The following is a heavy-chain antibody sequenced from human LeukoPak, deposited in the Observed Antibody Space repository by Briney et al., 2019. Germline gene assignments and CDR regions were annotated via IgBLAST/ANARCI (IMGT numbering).Heavy chain of an antibody. CDR3: AVTMAHLGRLDYYFQY. J-gene: IGHJ4*02. D-gene: IGHD3-10*01. V-gene: IGHV3-23*01. Sequence: GGSLRLSCAASGFTFNNYAMSWVRQAPGKGLEWVSVITGSADNTYYADSVKGRFTISRDSSKNTLHLQVNSVRAEDTAVYYCAVTMAHLGRLDYYFQYWGRGTLVTVSS. CDR2: ITGSADNT. CDR1: GFTFNNYA.